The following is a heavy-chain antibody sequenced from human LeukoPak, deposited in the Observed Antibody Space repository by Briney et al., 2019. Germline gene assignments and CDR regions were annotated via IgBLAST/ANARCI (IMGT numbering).Heavy chain of an antibody. CDR2: IYYSGST. CDR1: GGSISSGGYY. CDR3: ARVQLFRYDSFLSDV. J-gene: IGHJ4*02. D-gene: IGHD3-22*01. Sequence: SETLSLTCTVSGGSISSGGYYWSWIRQHPGKGLEWIGYIYYSGSTYYNPSLKSRVTISVDTSKNQFSLKLSSVTAADTAVYYCARVQLFRYDSFLSDVWGQGTLVTVSS. V-gene: IGHV4-31*03.